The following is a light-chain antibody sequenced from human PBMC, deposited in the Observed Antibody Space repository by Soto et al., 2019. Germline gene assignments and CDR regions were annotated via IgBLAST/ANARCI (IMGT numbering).Light chain of an antibody. CDR1: QGNNSH. CDR2: VAS. V-gene: IGKV1-16*01. CDR3: LQPESYPST. J-gene: IGKJ2*01. Sequence: DIPMTQSPSSLAASIVAIVSITCRASQGNNSHLSWFQQKPGTAPKALIYVASAFQSRVPSSLRDHGSGTVLPNTISSLQDEDFAGYYVLQPESYPSTFGHVTNLEIK.